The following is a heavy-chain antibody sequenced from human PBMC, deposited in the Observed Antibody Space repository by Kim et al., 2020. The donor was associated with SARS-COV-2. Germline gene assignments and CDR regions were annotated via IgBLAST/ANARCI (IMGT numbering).Heavy chain of an antibody. CDR3: ARDRGYGSGGSCYDYYYGMDV. D-gene: IGHD2-15*01. J-gene: IGHJ6*02. V-gene: IGHV1-69*01. Sequence: GGIIPIFGTANSSQKFKGRVTMSADESTSTAYMELSSLRSEDTAVYYCARDRGYGSGGSCYDYYYGMDVWGQGTTVTVSS. CDR2: IIPIFGTA.